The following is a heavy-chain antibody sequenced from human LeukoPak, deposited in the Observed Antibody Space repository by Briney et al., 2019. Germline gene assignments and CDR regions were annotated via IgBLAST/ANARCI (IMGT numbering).Heavy chain of an antibody. V-gene: IGHV3-23*01. CDR2: ISGSGGST. D-gene: IGHD3-10*01. CDR3: AKDRGRQGIRGIIISYYFDY. Sequence: GGSLRLSCAASGFTFSSCAMSWVRQAPGKGLEWVSAISGSGGSTYYADSVKGRFTISRDNSKNTLYLQMSSLRAEDTAVYYCAKDRGRQGIRGIIISYYFDYWGQGTLVTVSS. J-gene: IGHJ4*02. CDR1: GFTFSSCA.